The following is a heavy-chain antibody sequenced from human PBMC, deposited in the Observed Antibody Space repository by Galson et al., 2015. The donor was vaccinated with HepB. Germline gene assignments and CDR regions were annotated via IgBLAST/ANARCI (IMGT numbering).Heavy chain of an antibody. CDR1: GFTFGSFG. Sequence: SLRLSCAGSGFTFGSFGMHWVRHPPDKGLEWVAVIWFDGSQKYYVDSVNGRFSISRDNSRNMLYLQMNSLRAEDTAIYYCGGFDGTLIALDIWGQGTMVTVSS. CDR3: GGFDGTLIALDI. CDR2: IWFDGSQK. D-gene: IGHD5-24*01. J-gene: IGHJ3*02. V-gene: IGHV3-33*01.